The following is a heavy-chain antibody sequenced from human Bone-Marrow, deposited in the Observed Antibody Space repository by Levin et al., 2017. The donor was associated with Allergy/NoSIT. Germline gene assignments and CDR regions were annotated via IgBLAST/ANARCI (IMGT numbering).Heavy chain of an antibody. D-gene: IGHD6-19*01. CDR1: GFSLSSYG. V-gene: IGHV3-33*01. CDR2: TWFDGVHE. Sequence: PGGSLRLSCVASGFSLSSYGMHWVRQVPGKGLEWVAVTWFDGVHEGYAASVRGRFTISRDSSKNTLYLQMNSLRAEDAGVYYCARDKVPQGLYVGTFDVWGQGTTVTVSS. J-gene: IGHJ3*01. CDR3: ARDKVPQGLYVGTFDV.